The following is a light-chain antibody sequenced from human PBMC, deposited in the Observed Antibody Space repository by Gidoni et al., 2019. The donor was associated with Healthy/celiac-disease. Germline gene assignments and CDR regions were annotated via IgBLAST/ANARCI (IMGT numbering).Light chain of an antibody. CDR3: QQYGSSPRT. V-gene: IGKV3-20*01. CDR1: QSVSSSY. J-gene: IGKJ3*01. Sequence: DIVLTQSPGTLSLSPVERATLSCSASQSVSSSYLAWYQQKPGQAPRLLIYGASSRATGIPDRFSGSGSGTDFTLTISRLEPEDFAVYYCQQYGSSPRTFGPGTKVDIK. CDR2: GAS.